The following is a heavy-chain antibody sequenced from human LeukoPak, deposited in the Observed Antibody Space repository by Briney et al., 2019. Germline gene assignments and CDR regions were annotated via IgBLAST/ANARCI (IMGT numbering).Heavy chain of an antibody. CDR2: ISTSGTT. J-gene: IGHJ3*01. Sequence: TSETLSLTCTISGVSMSRYFWTWIRQPAGKGPVWIGRISTSGTTNYNPSLKSRVTMSLDTSNNQLSLRQTSVTTADTALYYCAGFLLVSVPHDTIDLWGQGTMVTVSS. D-gene: IGHD2/OR15-2a*01. CDR3: AGFLLVSVPHDTIDL. CDR1: GVSMSRYF. V-gene: IGHV4-4*07.